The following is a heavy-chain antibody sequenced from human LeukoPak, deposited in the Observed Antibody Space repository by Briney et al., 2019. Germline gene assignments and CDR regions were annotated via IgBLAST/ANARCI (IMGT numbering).Heavy chain of an antibody. CDR3: ARDKGPYYFDQ. Sequence: GRSLRLSCAASGFTFSSYGMHWVRQAPGKGLEGVAVIWNDRSQKYYADSVKGRFTISRDNSKNTLYLQMNSLRAEDTAVYYCARDKGPYYFDQWGQGTLLTVSS. J-gene: IGHJ4*02. CDR2: IWNDRSQK. V-gene: IGHV3-33*01. CDR1: GFTFSSYG.